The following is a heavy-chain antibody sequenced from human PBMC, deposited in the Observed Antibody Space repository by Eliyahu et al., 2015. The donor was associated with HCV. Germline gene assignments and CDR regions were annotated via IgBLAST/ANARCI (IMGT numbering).Heavy chain of an antibody. CDR3: ARHGWAAPGPTRFAY. Sequence: QLQLQESGPGLVKASETLSLTCXVSGXXISXGIXHWGWIRQPPGKGLEWIGSAHSSGNTYYSPSLKSRVTISVDTSKNQFSLKLTSVTAADTAVYFCARHGWAAPGPTRFAYWGQGTLVTVSS. CDR1: GXXISXGIXH. CDR2: AHSSGNT. V-gene: IGHV4-39*01. D-gene: IGHD6-13*01. J-gene: IGHJ4*02.